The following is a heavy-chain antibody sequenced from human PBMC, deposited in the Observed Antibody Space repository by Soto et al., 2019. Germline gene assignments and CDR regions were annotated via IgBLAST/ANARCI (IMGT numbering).Heavy chain of an antibody. Sequence: AGGSLRLSCAASGFTFSNAWMSWVHQAPGKGLEWVGRIKSKTDGETTDYAAPVKGRFTISRDDSKNTLYLQMNSLKTEDTAVYYCTTAPFHSDYIWGSYRHGPDYWGQGTLVTVSS. CDR1: GFTFSNAW. CDR2: IKSKTDGETT. CDR3: TTAPFHSDYIWGSYRHGPDY. J-gene: IGHJ4*02. V-gene: IGHV3-15*01. D-gene: IGHD3-16*02.